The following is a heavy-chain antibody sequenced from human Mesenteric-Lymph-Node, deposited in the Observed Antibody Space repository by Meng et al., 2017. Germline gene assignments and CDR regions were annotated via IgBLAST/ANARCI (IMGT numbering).Heavy chain of an antibody. CDR2: IWHDGTNE. CDR1: GSTFRSYG. V-gene: IGHV3-33*01. D-gene: IGHD2-21*02. Sequence: QLGESGGGVVQPGRSLKLACTASGSTFRSYGWHWFRQAPGMGLEWVAVIWHDGTNEYYADSVKGRFTISRYNSKNTMYLQMDSLRGEDTAVYYCARDWGRDEPIDHWGQGTLVTVSS. CDR3: ARDWGRDEPIDH. J-gene: IGHJ4*02.